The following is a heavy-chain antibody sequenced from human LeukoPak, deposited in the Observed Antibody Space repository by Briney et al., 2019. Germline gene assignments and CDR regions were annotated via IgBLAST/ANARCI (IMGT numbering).Heavy chain of an antibody. CDR2: MYWDVEK. Sequence: SGPTLVKPTQTRTLTCTFSGFSLTNSGVGVGWIRQSPGKALEWLTLMYWDVEKRFSPSLKSRLTLTNDTSKNQVVLTMTSMDPVDTATFYCARYLAVTGTGSFDYWGQGTLVTVSS. J-gene: IGHJ4*02. V-gene: IGHV2-5*02. CDR3: ARYLAVTGTGSFDY. D-gene: IGHD6-19*01. CDR1: GFSLTNSGVG.